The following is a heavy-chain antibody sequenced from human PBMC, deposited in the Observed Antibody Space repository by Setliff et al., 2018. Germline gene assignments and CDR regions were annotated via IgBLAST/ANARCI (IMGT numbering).Heavy chain of an antibody. V-gene: IGHV4-31*03. CDR2: IFYNGNT. CDR3: ARASHSYGSPNWFDP. D-gene: IGHD3-22*01. J-gene: IGHJ5*02. Sequence: PSETLSLTCNVSGDFISSGGYTWNWIRQHPEMGLEWIGYIFYNGNTFYNPSLQSRVTISVDTSKNQFSLKLTSLNAADSAVYYCARASHSYGSPNWFDPWGPGTLATVSS. CDR1: GDFISSGGYT.